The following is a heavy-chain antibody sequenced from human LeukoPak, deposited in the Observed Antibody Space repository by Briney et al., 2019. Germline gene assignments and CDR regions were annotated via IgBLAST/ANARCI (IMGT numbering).Heavy chain of an antibody. Sequence: GGSLRLSCAASGFTFGSNWMNWVRQTPGKGLEWVATTSSSDAGTYHADSVRGRFTISRDNSKNTLYLQMNSLRAEDAAVYFCAKAPATSCRGAYCYPFDSWGQGTLVTVSS. CDR1: GFTFGSNW. CDR3: AKAPATSCRGAYCYPFDS. J-gene: IGHJ4*02. CDR2: TSSSDAGT. V-gene: IGHV3-23*01. D-gene: IGHD2-21*01.